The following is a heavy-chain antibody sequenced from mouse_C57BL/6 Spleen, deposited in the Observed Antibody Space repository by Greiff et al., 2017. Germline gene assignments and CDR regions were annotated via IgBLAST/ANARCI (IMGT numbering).Heavy chain of an antibody. D-gene: IGHD1-1*01. J-gene: IGHJ4*01. CDR1: GFNIKNTY. V-gene: IGHV14-3*01. CDR2: IDPANGNT. CDR3: GRREMFYYYGSGTMDD. Sequence: VQLQQSVAELVRPGASVKLSCTASGFNIKNTYMHWVKQRPEQGLEWIGRIDPANGNTKYAPKFQGKATITSDTSSNTAYLQLSSLTSEDTAIYYCGRREMFYYYGSGTMDDGGQGTSVTVSS.